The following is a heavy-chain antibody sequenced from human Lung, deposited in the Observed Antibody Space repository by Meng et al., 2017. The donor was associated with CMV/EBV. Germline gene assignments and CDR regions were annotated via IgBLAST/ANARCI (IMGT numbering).Heavy chain of an antibody. CDR3: ASFPPPGKQWLVTDY. CDR1: GGSISSSNW. V-gene: IGHV4-4*02. D-gene: IGHD6-19*01. J-gene: IGHJ4*02. CDR2: IYHSGST. Sequence: AHLGESGPALGKPSGPRSLPCAVSGGSISSSNWWSWVRQPPGKGLEWIGEIYHSGSTNYNPSLKSRVTISVDKSKNQFSLKLSSVTAADTAVYYCASFPPPGKQWLVTDYWGQGTLVTVSS.